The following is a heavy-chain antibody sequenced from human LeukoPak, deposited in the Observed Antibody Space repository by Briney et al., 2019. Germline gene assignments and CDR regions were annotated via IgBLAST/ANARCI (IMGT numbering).Heavy chain of an antibody. CDR1: GYTFTGYY. D-gene: IGHD3-10*01. J-gene: IGHJ3*02. V-gene: IGHV1-2*02. CDR3: ARDLVDYYRAFDI. Sequence: ASVKVSCKVSGYTFTGYYMHWVRQAPGQGLEWMGWINPNSGGTNYAQKFQGRVTMTRDTSISTAYMELSRLRSDDTAVYYCARDLVDYYRAFDIWGQGTMVTVSS. CDR2: INPNSGGT.